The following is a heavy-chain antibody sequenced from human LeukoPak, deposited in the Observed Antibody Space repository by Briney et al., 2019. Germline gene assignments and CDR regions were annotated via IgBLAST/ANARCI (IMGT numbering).Heavy chain of an antibody. D-gene: IGHD2-8*01. V-gene: IGHV1-2*02. Sequence: RXAPGQGLEWMGWINPNSGGTNYAQKFQGRVTMTRDTSISTAYMELSRLRSDDTAVYYCARYAGLDYWGQGTLVTVSS. CDR3: ARYAGLDY. J-gene: IGHJ4*02. CDR2: INPNSGGT.